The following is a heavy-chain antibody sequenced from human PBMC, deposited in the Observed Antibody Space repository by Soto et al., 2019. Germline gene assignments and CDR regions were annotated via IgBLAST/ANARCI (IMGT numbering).Heavy chain of an antibody. D-gene: IGHD6-19*01. V-gene: IGHV3-15*01. CDR3: TTVFLLPRELGSSVF. CDR2: VKSRPDGGTT. Sequence: EGQLEQSGGGLVRSGGSLRLSCVASGFSFSNAWMTWVRQAPGKGLEWVGRVKSRPDGGTTDYASPVKGRFTITRDDSKSTVYLQMYSLKGEDTAVYYCTTVFLLPRELGSSVFWGQGALVTVSS. CDR1: GFSFSNAW. J-gene: IGHJ4*02.